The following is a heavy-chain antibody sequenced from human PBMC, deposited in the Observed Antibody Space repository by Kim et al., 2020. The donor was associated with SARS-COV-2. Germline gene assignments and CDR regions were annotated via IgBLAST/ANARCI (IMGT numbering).Heavy chain of an antibody. CDR3: ARSPEGIRYDNYYGLDV. J-gene: IGHJ6*02. CDR1: GFDFSDYY. V-gene: IGHV3-11*01. Sequence: GGSLRLSCAASGFDFSDYYMNWIRQAPGKGPEWISYITISGSTIYYADSVKGRFTISRDNSKKSLYLQMNSLRDEDTAVCYCARSPEGIRYDNYYGLDVWGQGATVVVSS. CDR2: ITISGSTI.